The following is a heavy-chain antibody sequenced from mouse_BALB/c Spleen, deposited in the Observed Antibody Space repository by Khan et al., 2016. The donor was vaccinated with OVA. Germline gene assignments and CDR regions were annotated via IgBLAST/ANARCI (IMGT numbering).Heavy chain of an antibody. V-gene: IGHV5-12*02. CDR3: ARHGYGCVDAMDY. J-gene: IGHJ4*01. D-gene: IGHD2-10*02. CDR1: GFTFSDYY. Sequence: EVELVESGGGLVQPGGSLKLSCATSGFTFSDYYMYWFRQTPEKRLEWVANISNGGGNTYYPDTVKGRFTISRDNAKNTLYLQMRRLRSEDTALLYCARHGYGCVDAMDYWGQGTSVTVSS. CDR2: ISNGGGNT.